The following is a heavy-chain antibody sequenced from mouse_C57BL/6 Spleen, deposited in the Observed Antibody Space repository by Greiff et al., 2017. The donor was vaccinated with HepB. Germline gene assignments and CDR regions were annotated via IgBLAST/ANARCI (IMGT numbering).Heavy chain of an antibody. Sequence: EVMLVESGGGLVQPGGSLKLSCAASGFTFSDYYMYWVRQTPEKRLEWVAYISNGGGSTYYPDTVKGRFTISRDNAKNTLYLQMSRLKSEDTAMYYCARHYYYGSRGYAMDYWGQGTSVTVSS. V-gene: IGHV5-12*01. CDR3: ARHYYYGSRGYAMDY. J-gene: IGHJ4*01. CDR2: ISNGGGST. D-gene: IGHD1-1*01. CDR1: GFTFSDYY.